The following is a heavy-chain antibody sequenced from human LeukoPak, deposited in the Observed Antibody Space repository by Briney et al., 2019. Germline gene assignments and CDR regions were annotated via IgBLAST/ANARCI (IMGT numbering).Heavy chain of an antibody. D-gene: IGHD3-9*01. V-gene: IGHV3-11*04. CDR3: AKEGYDILTGYYREGYYYYYMDV. J-gene: IGHJ6*03. Sequence: GGSLRLSCAASGFTFNHYYMTWVRQAPGTGLEWLSYISTTGNNIYYKDSVKGRFTISRDNAKNSLYLQMNSLRAEDTAVYYCAKEGYDILTGYYREGYYYYYMDVWGKGTTVTISS. CDR1: GFTFNHYY. CDR2: ISTTGNNI.